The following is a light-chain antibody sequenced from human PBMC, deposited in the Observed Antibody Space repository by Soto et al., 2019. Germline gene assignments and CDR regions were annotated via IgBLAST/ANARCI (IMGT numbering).Light chain of an antibody. CDR2: GAS. J-gene: IGKJ4*01. V-gene: IGKV3-15*01. CDR1: QSVSSN. CDR3: QQYKDWPPLT. Sequence: EIVMTQSPATLSVSPGERATISCRASQSVSSNLAWYQQKPGQAPRLLIYGASTRATGSPARFSGSASGTEFTLNISSLQSEDSAVYYCQQYKDWPPLTFGGGTKVEIK.